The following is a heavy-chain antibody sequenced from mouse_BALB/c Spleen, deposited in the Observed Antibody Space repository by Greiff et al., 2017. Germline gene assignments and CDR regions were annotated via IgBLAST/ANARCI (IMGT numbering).Heavy chain of an antibody. CDR1: GFTFSSYT. V-gene: IGHV5-12-2*01. CDR3: ARVYDGDAMDY. D-gene: IGHD2-12*01. J-gene: IGHJ4*01. Sequence: EVKLVESGGGLVQPGGSLKLSCAASGFTFSSYTMSWVRQTPEKRLEWVAYISNGGGSTYYPDTVKGRFTISRDNAKNTLYLQMSSLKSEDTAMYYCARVYDGDAMDYWGQGTSVTVSS. CDR2: ISNGGGST.